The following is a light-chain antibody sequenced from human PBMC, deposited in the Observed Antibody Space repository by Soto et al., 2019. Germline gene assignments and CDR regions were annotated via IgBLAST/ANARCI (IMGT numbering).Light chain of an antibody. Sequence: DIQLTQSPSFLSASVGDRVSITCRASQGIGSYLAWYQQKPGKAPDLLIYSASTLQSGVPSRFSGSGSETEFSLTIRALQPEDFATYYCQQLSRYPLTFGGGTKVDIK. J-gene: IGKJ4*01. CDR2: SAS. CDR1: QGIGSY. V-gene: IGKV1-9*01. CDR3: QQLSRYPLT.